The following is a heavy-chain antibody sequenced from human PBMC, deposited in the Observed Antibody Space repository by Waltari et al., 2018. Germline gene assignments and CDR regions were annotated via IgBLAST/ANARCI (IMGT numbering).Heavy chain of an antibody. CDR2: INHSGST. D-gene: IGHD3-10*01. CDR3: ARGGPPYYYGSGSYPLDY. V-gene: IGHV4-34*01. Sequence: QVQLQQWGAGLLKPSETLSLTCAVYGGSFRGYYWSWIRQPPGKGLEWIGEINHSGSTNYNPSLKSRVTISVDTSKNQFSLKLSSVTAADTAVYYCARGGPPYYYGSGSYPLDYWGQGTLVTVSS. J-gene: IGHJ4*02. CDR1: GGSFRGYY.